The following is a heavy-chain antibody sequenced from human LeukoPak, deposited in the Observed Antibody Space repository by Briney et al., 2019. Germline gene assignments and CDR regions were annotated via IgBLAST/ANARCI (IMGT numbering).Heavy chain of an antibody. D-gene: IGHD6-19*01. J-gene: IGHJ4*02. V-gene: IGHV3-30*04. CDR3: GRGVRIAVAGYIDY. CDR2: ISYDGPNK. Sequence: RRSLRPSCAASGFTLTTYATDWVRHAPDKGLEWVAAISYDGPNKRYADSVKGRFTIPRDNSKNILYLQMQSLRAEDTAVYYCGRGVRIAVAGYIDYWGQGTLVTVSS. CDR1: GFTLTTYA.